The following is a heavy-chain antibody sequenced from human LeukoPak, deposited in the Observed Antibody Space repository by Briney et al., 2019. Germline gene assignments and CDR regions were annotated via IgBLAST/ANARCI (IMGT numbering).Heavy chain of an antibody. Sequence: SETLSLTCTVSGGSISSHYWNWIRQPPGKGLEWIGYIYYSGSTNYNPSLKSRVTISVDTSKNQFSLKLSSVTAADTAVYYCTRETTVVTPGRSDVFDIWGQGTMVTVSS. CDR2: IYYSGST. V-gene: IGHV4-59*11. J-gene: IGHJ3*02. CDR1: GGSISSHY. D-gene: IGHD4-23*01. CDR3: TRETTVVTPGRSDVFDI.